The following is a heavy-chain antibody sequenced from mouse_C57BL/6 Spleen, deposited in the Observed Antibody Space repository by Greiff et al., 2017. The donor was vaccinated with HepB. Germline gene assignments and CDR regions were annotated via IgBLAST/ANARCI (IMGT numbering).Heavy chain of an antibody. J-gene: IGHJ2*01. CDR2: INPSNGGT. V-gene: IGHV1-53*01. CDR3: ARCPPPAQAVGYYFDY. D-gene: IGHD3-2*02. CDR1: GYTFTSYW. Sequence: QVQLQQPGTELVKPGASVKLSCKASGYTFTSYWMHWVKQRPGQGLEWIGNINPSNGGTNYNEKFKSKDTLTVDKSSSTAYMQLSSLPSEDSAVYYCARCPPPAQAVGYYFDYWGQCTTLTVSS.